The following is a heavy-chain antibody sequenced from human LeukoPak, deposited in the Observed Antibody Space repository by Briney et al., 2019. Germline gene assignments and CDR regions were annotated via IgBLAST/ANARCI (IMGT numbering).Heavy chain of an antibody. D-gene: IGHD6-19*01. CDR3: ARLRTPEYSSGWIPSFDY. CDR1: GYSFTSYW. CDR2: IYPGDSDT. V-gene: IGHV5-51*01. J-gene: IGHJ4*02. Sequence: GESLKISCKGSGYSFTSYWIGWVRQMPGKGLEWMGIIYPGDSDTRYSPSFQGQVTISADKSISTAYLQWSSLKASDTAMYYCARLRTPEYSSGWIPSFDYWGQGTLVTVSS.